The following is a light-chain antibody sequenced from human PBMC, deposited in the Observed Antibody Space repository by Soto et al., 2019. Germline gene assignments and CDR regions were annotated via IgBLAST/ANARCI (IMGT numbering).Light chain of an antibody. V-gene: IGLV1-40*01. CDR1: SSNIGAGYD. J-gene: IGLJ1*01. Sequence: QSVLTQPPSVSGAPGQRVTISCTGSSSNIGAGYDVHWYQQLPGTAPKLLIYGNSNRPSGVPDRFSGSKSGTSASLAITGLQAEDEADYYCQSYDSSLSGYVFGTGTKLTV. CDR2: GNS. CDR3: QSYDSSLSGYV.